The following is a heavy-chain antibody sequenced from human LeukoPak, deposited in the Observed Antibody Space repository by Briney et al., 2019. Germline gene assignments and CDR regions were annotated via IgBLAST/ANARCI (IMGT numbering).Heavy chain of an antibody. CDR3: ARYFDWLSMDV. V-gene: IGHV2-5*01. Sequence: SGPTLVKPTQTLTLTCTFSGFSLSTSGVGVGWIRQPPGKALEWLALIYWNADKSYSPSLKSSLTITKDTSKNQVVLTMTNMDPVDTAPYYCARYFDWLSMDVWGQGTTVTVSS. CDR2: IYWNADK. J-gene: IGHJ6*02. D-gene: IGHD3-9*01. CDR1: GFSLSTSGVG.